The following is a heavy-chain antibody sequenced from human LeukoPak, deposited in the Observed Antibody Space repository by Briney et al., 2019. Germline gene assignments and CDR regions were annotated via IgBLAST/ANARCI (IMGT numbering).Heavy chain of an antibody. CDR1: GDSISSHF. V-gene: IGHV4-59*11. Sequence: PSETLSLTCSVSGDSISSHFWSWTRQPPGKGLEWIGYIHYSGMTNYNPSLKSRATLSVDTSTNQFSLKLTSVTAADTAFFCARAASSDPRLSSYFLDVWGEGTAVTVSS. J-gene: IGHJ6*03. CDR3: ARAASSDPRLSSYFLDV. CDR2: IHYSGMT. D-gene: IGHD6-19*01.